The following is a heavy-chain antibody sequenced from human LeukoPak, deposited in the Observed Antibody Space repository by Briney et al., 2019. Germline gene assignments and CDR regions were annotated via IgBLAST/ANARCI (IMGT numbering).Heavy chain of an antibody. Sequence: GGSLRLSCAASGFTFNTYTMNWVRQAPGKGLEWVSYISGSSGIIDYADSVRGRFTISRDNAKNSLYLQMNSLRAEDTAVYYCAKDFYDSSGSRYDYWGQGTLVTVSS. V-gene: IGHV3-48*01. D-gene: IGHD3-22*01. CDR2: ISGSSGII. CDR3: AKDFYDSSGSRYDY. CDR1: GFTFNTYT. J-gene: IGHJ4*02.